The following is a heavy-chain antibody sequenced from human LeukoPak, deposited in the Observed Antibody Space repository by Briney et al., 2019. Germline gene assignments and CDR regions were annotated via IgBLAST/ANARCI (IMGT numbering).Heavy chain of an antibody. D-gene: IGHD6-25*01. J-gene: IGHJ4*02. CDR3: ARFDGAADNFDY. Sequence: ASVKVSCKASGYTFTSYDINWVRQATGQGLEWMGWMNPNSGNTGYAQKFQGRVTTTRNTSISTAYMELSSLRSEDTAVYYCARFDGAADNFDYWGQGTLVTVSS. CDR1: GYTFTSYD. CDR2: MNPNSGNT. V-gene: IGHV1-8*01.